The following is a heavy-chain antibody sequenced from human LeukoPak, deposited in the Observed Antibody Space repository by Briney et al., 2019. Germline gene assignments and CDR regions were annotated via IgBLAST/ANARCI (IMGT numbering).Heavy chain of an antibody. CDR1: GFTFSSYE. Sequence: GGSLRLSCAASGFTFSSYEMNWVRQAPGKGLEWVSYISSSGSTIYYADSVKGRFAISRDNAKNSLYLQMNSLRAEDTAVYYCARGEDTAIVSWFDPWVQGTLVTVSS. CDR3: ARGEDTAIVSWFDP. CDR2: ISSSGSTI. J-gene: IGHJ5*02. D-gene: IGHD5-18*01. V-gene: IGHV3-48*03.